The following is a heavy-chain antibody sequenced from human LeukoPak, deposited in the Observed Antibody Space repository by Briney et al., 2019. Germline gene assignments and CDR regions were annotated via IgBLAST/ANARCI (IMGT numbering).Heavy chain of an antibody. CDR2: IYYSGST. CDR3: ARDLLAYCSGDCYSSFYYGMDV. V-gene: IGHV4-61*01. J-gene: IGHJ6*02. Sequence: PSETLSLTCTVSGGSVSSGSYYWSWIRQPPGKGLEWIGYIYYSGSTNYNPPLKSRVTISVDTSKNQFSLRLSSVTAADTAVYYCARDLLAYCSGDCYSSFYYGMDVWGPGTAVTVSS. CDR1: GGSVSSGSYY. D-gene: IGHD2-21*02.